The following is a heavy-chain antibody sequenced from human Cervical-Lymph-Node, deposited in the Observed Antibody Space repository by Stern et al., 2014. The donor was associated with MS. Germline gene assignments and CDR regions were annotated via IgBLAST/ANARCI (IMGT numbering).Heavy chain of an antibody. D-gene: IGHD1-26*01. CDR1: GYSFTLYW. V-gene: IGHV5-51*01. CDR2: IYPGGADA. Sequence: EVQLVESGAEMKQPGESLKISCTGSGYSFTLYWIGWVRQMPGKGLEWMGSIYPGGADARSSPSCQGQVTISDDKSISTAYLQWSSLKASDTAMYYCAALVRGSYFYWGQGTLVTVSS. CDR3: AALVRGSYFY. J-gene: IGHJ4*02.